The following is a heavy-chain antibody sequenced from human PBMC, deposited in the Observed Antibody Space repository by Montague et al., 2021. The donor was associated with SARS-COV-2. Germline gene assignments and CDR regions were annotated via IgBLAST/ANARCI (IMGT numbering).Heavy chain of an antibody. CDR2: IYYSGRT. D-gene: IGHD1-1*01. J-gene: IGHJ6*02. V-gene: IGHV4-39*01. CDR3: ARQAQLYHRATDYYGMDV. Sequence: SETLSLTCTVSGGSISSSSYYWGWIRQSPGKGLEWIGSIYYSGRTYYNPSLKSRVTISVDTSKKQFSLKVTPVTAADTAVYYCARQAQLYHRATDYYGMDVWGQGTTVTVSS. CDR1: GGSISSSSYY.